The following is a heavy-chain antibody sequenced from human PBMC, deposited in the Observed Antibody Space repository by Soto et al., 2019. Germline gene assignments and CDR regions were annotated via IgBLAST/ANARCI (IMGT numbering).Heavy chain of an antibody. CDR3: ASGLVTTLHY. CDR2: IYHSGST. V-gene: IGHV4-30-2*01. D-gene: IGHD4-17*01. Sequence: PSETLSLTCTVSGGSISSGGYYWSWIRQPPGKGLERIGYIYHSGSTYYNPSLKSRVTISVDRSKNQFSLKLSSVTAADTAVYYCASGLVTTLHYWGQGTLVTVSS. CDR1: GGSISSGGYY. J-gene: IGHJ4*02.